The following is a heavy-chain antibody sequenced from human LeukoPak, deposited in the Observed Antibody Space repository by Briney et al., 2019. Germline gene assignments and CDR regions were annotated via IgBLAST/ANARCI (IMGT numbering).Heavy chain of an antibody. Sequence: GGSLRLSCEVSGLTFRNFWMSWVRQAPGEGLQWVANINEDGSEENYVDSVRGRFTVSRDNAKNSLYLQMNSLRAEDTAVYYCARSPLTGARRYFDYWGQGTLVTVSS. CDR1: GLTFRNFW. J-gene: IGHJ4*02. CDR3: ARSPLTGARRYFDY. D-gene: IGHD3-9*01. V-gene: IGHV3-7*01. CDR2: INEDGSEE.